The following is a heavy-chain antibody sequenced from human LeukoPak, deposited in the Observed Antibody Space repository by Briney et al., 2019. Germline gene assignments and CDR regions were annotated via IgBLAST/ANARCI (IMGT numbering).Heavy chain of an antibody. CDR2: ISTSASTT. CDR1: GFNIRDYY. V-gene: IGHV3-11*01. CDR3: ARRYGDYRNYGLDV. D-gene: IGHD4-17*01. Sequence: GGSLRLSCGASGFNIRDYYMNWLRQAPGKGLEGVSYISTSASTTHYADSVKGRFTISRDNAENSVYLRMNSLRAEDTAVYYCARRYGDYRNYGLDVWGQGITVTVFS. J-gene: IGHJ6*02.